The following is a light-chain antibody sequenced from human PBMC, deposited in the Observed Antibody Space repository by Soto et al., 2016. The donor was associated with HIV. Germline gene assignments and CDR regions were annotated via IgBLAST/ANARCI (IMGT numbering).Light chain of an antibody. CDR2: DDS. Sequence: SYELTQPTSVAVAPGKTATITCGGNNIGGKSVHWYQQKAGQAPVLVVYDDSDRPSGIPERFSGSNSEDTATLTISSVEAGDEADYYCQAWDSSTAVFGTGTKVTVL. CDR1: NIGGKS. CDR3: QAWDSSTAV. J-gene: IGLJ1*01. V-gene: IGLV3-21*01.